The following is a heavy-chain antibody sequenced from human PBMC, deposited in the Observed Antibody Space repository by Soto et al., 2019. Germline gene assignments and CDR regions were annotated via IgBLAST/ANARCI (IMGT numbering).Heavy chain of an antibody. CDR3: AKMKRYCSGGSCYSFTGEYYLDV. CDR2: MNPNSGNT. CDR1: GYTFTSYD. D-gene: IGHD2-15*01. Sequence: ASVKVSCKASGYTFTSYDINWVRQATGQGLEWMGWMNPNSGNTGYAQKFQGRVTMTRNTSISTAYMELSSLRSEDTAVYYCAKMKRYCSGGSCYSFTGEYYLDVWGKGTTVTVSS. J-gene: IGHJ6*03. V-gene: IGHV1-8*01.